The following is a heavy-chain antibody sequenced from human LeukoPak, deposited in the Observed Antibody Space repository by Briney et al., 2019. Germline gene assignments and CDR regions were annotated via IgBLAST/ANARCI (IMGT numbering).Heavy chain of an antibody. D-gene: IGHD3-22*01. J-gene: IGHJ4*02. CDR1: GFTFSNYP. CDR2: ISVSGGTT. CDR3: ARVYGTYYHDY. V-gene: IGHV3-23*01. Sequence: GGSLRLSCAASGFTFSNYPMRGVRQAPGEGLEWVSAISVSGGTTYYADSVTGRFTVSRDNFKNTLYLQMNSLRAEDTAVYYCARVYGTYYHDYWGQGTLVTVSS.